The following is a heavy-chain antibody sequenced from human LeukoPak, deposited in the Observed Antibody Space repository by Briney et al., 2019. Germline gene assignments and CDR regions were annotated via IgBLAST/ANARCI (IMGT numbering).Heavy chain of an antibody. V-gene: IGHV3-30-3*01. CDR3: AREWHYYDSSAAGY. J-gene: IGHJ4*02. CDR2: ISYDGSNK. CDR1: GFTFSSYA. D-gene: IGHD3-22*01. Sequence: GRSLRLSCAASGFTFSSYAMHWVRQAPGKGLEWVAVISYDGSNKYYADSVKGRFTISRDNSKNTLYLQMNSLRAEDTAVYYCAREWHYYDSSAAGYWGQGTLVTVSS.